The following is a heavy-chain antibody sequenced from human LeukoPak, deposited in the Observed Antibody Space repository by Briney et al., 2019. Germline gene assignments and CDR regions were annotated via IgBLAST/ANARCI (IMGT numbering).Heavy chain of an antibody. CDR2: FNPNSGGT. V-gene: IGHV1-2*06. CDR1: GYTFTGYY. J-gene: IGHJ4*02. D-gene: IGHD3-22*01. CDR3: ARGSDYYDSSAAIDY. Sequence: ASVKVSCKASGYTFTGYYMHLVRQAPGQGLEWMGRFNPNSGGTNYAQKFQGRVTMTRDTSISTAYMELSRLRSDDTAVYYCARGSDYYDSSAAIDYWGQGTLVTVSS.